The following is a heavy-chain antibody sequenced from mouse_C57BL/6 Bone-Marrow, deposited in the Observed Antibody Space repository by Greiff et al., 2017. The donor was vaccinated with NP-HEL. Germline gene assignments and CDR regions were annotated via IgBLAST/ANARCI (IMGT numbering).Heavy chain of an antibody. CDR2: INYDGSST. D-gene: IGHD1-1*01. CDR1: GFTFSDYY. CDR3: ARGDYYGSSYEGFAY. Sequence: EVMLVESEGGLVQPGSSMKLSCTASGFTFSDYYMAWVRQVPEKGLEWVANINYDGSSTYYLDSLKSRFIISRDNAKNILYLQMSSLKSEDTATYYCARGDYYGSSYEGFAYWGQGTLVTVSA. J-gene: IGHJ3*01. V-gene: IGHV5-16*01.